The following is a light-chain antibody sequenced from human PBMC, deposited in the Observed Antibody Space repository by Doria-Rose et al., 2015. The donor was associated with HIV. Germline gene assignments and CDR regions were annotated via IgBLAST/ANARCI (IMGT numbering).Light chain of an antibody. CDR1: QSFSSTY. Sequence: TQSPGTLSLSPGERATLSCRASQSFSSTYLAWYQQKPGQVPSLLIYDESTRATGIPDGFSASGSATDFTLTSNRLEPEDFALYYCHQYGTSWTFGQGTKVEI. V-gene: IGKV3-20*01. J-gene: IGKJ1*01. CDR2: DES. CDR3: HQYGTSWT.